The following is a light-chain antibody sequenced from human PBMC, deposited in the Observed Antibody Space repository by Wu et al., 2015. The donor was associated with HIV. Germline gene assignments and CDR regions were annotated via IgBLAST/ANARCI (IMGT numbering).Light chain of an antibody. CDR2: AAS. V-gene: IGKV1-27*01. CDR3: QHYGISTQVT. Sequence: DIQMTQSPSSLSASVGDRVTITCRASQGISNFLAWYQQKPGKPPKVLIYAASTLQSGVPSRFSGSGSGTDFTLTISRLEPEDFAVYYCQHYGISTQVTFGGGTKVEIK. CDR1: QGISNF. J-gene: IGKJ4*01.